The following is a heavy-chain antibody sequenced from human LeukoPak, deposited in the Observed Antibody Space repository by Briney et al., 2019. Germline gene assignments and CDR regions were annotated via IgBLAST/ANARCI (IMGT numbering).Heavy chain of an antibody. V-gene: IGHV3-53*01. CDR3: ARTNPVYGDYGY. CDR1: GFSVNDNY. J-gene: IGHJ4*02. Sequence: GGSLRLSCAVSGFSVNDNYMSWVRQAPGKGLQWVSVMFPDGRTYYADSVKGRFTISRDLARNTLLLQMHSLRADDTAVHYCARTNPVYGDYGYWGQGALVTVSS. CDR2: MFPDGRT. D-gene: IGHD4-17*01.